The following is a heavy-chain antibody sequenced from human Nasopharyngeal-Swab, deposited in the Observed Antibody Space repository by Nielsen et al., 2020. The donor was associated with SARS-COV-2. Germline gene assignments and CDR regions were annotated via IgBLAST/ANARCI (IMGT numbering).Heavy chain of an antibody. Sequence: PGKALEWLALLYWDDDNPYNPSLKNRITITRDTSKNQVVLTMTNMDPVDTATYYCVHSTGWRLDYWGQGTLVTVSS. CDR3: VHSTGWRLDY. V-gene: IGHV2-5*02. J-gene: IGHJ4*02. CDR2: LYWDDDN. D-gene: IGHD6-19*01.